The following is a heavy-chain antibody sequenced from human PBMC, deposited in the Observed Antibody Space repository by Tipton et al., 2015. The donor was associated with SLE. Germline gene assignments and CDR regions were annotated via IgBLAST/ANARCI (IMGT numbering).Heavy chain of an antibody. CDR3: AGRIGGYYGMDV. V-gene: IGHV3-30*04. Sequence: SLRLSRAASGFTFSSYDMHWVRQAPGKGLEWVAVISYDGSNKYYADSVKGRFTISRDNSKNTLYLQMNSLRAEDTAVYYCAGRIGGYYGMDVWGQGTTVTVSS. J-gene: IGHJ6*02. CDR1: GFTFSSYD. CDR2: ISYDGSNK. D-gene: IGHD2-15*01.